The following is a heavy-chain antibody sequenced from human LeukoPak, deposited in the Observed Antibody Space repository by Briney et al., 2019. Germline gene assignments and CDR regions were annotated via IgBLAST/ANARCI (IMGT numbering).Heavy chain of an antibody. CDR1: GYTFTSYY. D-gene: IGHD6-13*01. CDR3: ARGKSAGGYFDY. Sequence: ASVKVSCKTSGYTFTSYYMHWVRQAPGQGLEWMGIINPSGGSTSYAQKFQGRVTMTRDMSTSTVYTELSILRSEDTAVYYCARGKSAGGYFDYWGQGTLVTVSS. CDR2: INPSGGST. V-gene: IGHV1-46*01. J-gene: IGHJ4*02.